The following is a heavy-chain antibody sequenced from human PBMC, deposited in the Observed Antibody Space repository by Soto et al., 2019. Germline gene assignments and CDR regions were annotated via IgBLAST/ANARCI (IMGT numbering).Heavy chain of an antibody. V-gene: IGHV4-61*01. D-gene: IGHD5-12*01. CDR1: GGSVSSGTYY. J-gene: IGHJ4*02. CDR3: ARGGYSGYDYVY. Sequence: PSETLSLTCSVSGGSVSSGTYYWSWIRQPPGKGLEWIGYIYYSGSTNYNPSLKSRVTISVDTSKNQFSLKLSSVTAADTAVYYCARGGYSGYDYVYWGQGTLVTVSS. CDR2: IYYSGST.